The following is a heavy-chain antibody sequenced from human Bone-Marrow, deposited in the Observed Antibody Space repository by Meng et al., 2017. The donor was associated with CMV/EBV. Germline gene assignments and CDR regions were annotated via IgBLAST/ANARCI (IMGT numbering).Heavy chain of an antibody. D-gene: IGHD6-19*01. CDR2: VNPNSGNT. Sequence: ASVKVSCKASGYTFTSYGISWVRQAPGQGLEWMGWVNPNSGNTGHAQKFQGRVTITRDTSISTAYMELSSLRSEDTTVYYCARAAPGVNGWSTYVEYWGQGTLVTVSS. J-gene: IGHJ4*02. V-gene: IGHV1-8*03. CDR3: ARAAPGVNGWSTYVEY. CDR1: GYTFTSYG.